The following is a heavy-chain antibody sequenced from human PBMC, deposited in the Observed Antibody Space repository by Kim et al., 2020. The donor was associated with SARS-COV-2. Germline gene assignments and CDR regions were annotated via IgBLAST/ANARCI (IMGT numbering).Heavy chain of an antibody. Sequence: GGSLRLSCAASGFTFSSYGMHWVRQAPGKGLEWVAVISYDGSNKYYADSVKGRFTISRDNSKNTLYLQMNSLRAEDTAVYYCAKDHGIAVADPFDYWGQGTLVTVSS. CDR1: GFTFSSYG. D-gene: IGHD6-19*01. J-gene: IGHJ4*02. CDR2: ISYDGSNK. CDR3: AKDHGIAVADPFDY. V-gene: IGHV3-30*18.